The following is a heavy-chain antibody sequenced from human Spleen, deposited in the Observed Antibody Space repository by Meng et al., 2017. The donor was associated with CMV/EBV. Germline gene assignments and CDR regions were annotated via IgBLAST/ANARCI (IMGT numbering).Heavy chain of an antibody. CDR1: GFTFSGYE. J-gene: IGHJ5*02. D-gene: IGHD2-21*01. CDR2: ISSSGNTK. Sequence: GESLKISCAASGFTFSGYEMNWVRLAPGKGLEWVSYISSSGNTKYYADSVKGRFTISRDNAKSSLYLQMNSLRAEDTAVYYCARDVVEGGAPNWFDPWGQGTLVTVSS. CDR3: ARDVVEGGAPNWFDP. V-gene: IGHV3-48*03.